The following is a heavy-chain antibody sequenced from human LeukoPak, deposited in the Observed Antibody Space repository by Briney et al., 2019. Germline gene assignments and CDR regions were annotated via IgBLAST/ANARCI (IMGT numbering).Heavy chain of an antibody. CDR3: ARDRTTVTLFDN. Sequence: PGGSLRLSCAASGFTFTSVWMYWFRQAPGRGLVWISRISTDGAVTGYADSVKGRFTISRDNAKNTLYLQMNSLRAEDTAVYYCARDRTTVTLFDNWGQGALVTVSS. J-gene: IGHJ4*02. CDR1: GFTFTSVW. D-gene: IGHD4-17*01. CDR2: ISTDGAVT. V-gene: IGHV3-74*01.